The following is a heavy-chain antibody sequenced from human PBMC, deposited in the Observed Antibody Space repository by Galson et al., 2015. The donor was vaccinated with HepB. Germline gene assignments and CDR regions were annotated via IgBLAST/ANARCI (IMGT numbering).Heavy chain of an antibody. D-gene: IGHD6-13*01. Sequence: TLSLTCTVSGGSISSVTYYWSWIRQPAGKGLEWIGRIYSSGSTNYNPSLQSRVTMSVATSKNQFSLNLSSVTAADTAIYYCARDRSSTWYTPAGWFDSWGQGTLVTVSS. CDR2: IYSSGST. CDR1: GGSISSVTYY. V-gene: IGHV4-61*02. J-gene: IGHJ5*01. CDR3: ARDRSSTWYTPAGWFDS.